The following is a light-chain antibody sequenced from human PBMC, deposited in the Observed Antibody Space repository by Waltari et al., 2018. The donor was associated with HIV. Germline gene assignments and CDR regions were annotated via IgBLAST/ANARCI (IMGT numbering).Light chain of an antibody. V-gene: IGLV1-47*01. CDR1: SSNIGSNY. J-gene: IGLJ2*01. CDR2: NNT. CDR3: AAWDDSLRGV. Sequence: QSVLTPPPSASGTPGQRVTSSCSGSSSNIGSNYVYWYQQLPGTAPNLLIYNNTRRPSGVPDRFSGSKSGTSASLAISGLRSEDEADYYCAAWDDSLRGVFGGGTKVTVL.